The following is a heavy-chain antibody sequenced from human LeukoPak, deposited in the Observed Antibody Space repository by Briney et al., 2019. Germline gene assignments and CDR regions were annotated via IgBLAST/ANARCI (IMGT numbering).Heavy chain of an antibody. D-gene: IGHD3-3*01. V-gene: IGHV4-4*07. J-gene: IGHJ3*02. CDR2: IHGTLGST. CDR3: ARIFDWDI. Sequence: SETLSLICTVSGGPIRNSYWSWVRHSAGTGMQWIGRIHGTLGSTNHNPSLKSRVVMSLDTSSNQFSLRLSAMSAADTATYYCARIFDWDIWGQGTLVTVSP. CDR1: GGPIRNSY.